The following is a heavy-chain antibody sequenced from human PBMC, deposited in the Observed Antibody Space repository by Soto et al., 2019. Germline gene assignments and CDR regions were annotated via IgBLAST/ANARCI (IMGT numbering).Heavy chain of an antibody. J-gene: IGHJ4*02. Sequence: QVQLQESGPGLVKPSKTLSLTCTVSGGSISSYFWSWIRQPPGKGLEWIGYIYDSESASYNPSLKSRVTMSLDTSNNQFSLKLTSVTAADTAVYYCARTNRGQGFDFWGQGTLVTVSS. CDR1: GGSISSYF. CDR3: ARTNRGQGFDF. D-gene: IGHD3-16*02. CDR2: IYDSESA. V-gene: IGHV4-59*08.